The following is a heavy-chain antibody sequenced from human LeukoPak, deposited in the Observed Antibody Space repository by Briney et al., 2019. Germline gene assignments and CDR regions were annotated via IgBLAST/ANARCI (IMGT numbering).Heavy chain of an antibody. J-gene: IGHJ3*02. CDR1: GFTFSSYS. CDR3: ARDLNDYYGSGSYCDAFDI. Sequence: GGSLRLSCAASGFTFSSYSMTWVRQAPGKGLEWVSSISSSSSYIYYADSVKGRFTISRDNAKNSLYLQMNSLRAEDTAVYYCARDLNDYYGSGSYCDAFDIWGQGTMVTVSS. CDR2: ISSSSSYI. V-gene: IGHV3-21*01. D-gene: IGHD3-10*01.